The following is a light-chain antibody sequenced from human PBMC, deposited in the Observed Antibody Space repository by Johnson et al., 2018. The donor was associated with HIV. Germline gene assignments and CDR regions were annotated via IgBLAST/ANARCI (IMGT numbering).Light chain of an antibody. J-gene: IGLJ1*01. Sequence: HSVLTQPPSVSAAPGQKVTISCSGSSSNIGNNYVSWYQQLPGTAPNLLIYETNQPPSGIPDLFSGSKSGTSATLGITALQTGDEADYYCGTWDSSLSAYVFGTGTKVTVL. CDR3: GTWDSSLSAYV. CDR2: ETN. CDR1: SSNIGNNY. V-gene: IGLV1-51*02.